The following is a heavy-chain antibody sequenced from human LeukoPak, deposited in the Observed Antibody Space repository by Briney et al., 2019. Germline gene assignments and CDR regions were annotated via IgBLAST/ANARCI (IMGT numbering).Heavy chain of an antibody. Sequence: GGSLRLSCAASGFTFSSYWMSWVRQAPGKGLEWVANIKQDGSEKYYVDSVKGRFTISRDNAKNSLYLQINSLRAEDTAVYYCARHGAAAISDYWGQGTLVTVSS. D-gene: IGHD6-25*01. CDR2: IKQDGSEK. J-gene: IGHJ4*02. CDR3: ARHGAAAISDY. V-gene: IGHV3-7*01. CDR1: GFTFSSYW.